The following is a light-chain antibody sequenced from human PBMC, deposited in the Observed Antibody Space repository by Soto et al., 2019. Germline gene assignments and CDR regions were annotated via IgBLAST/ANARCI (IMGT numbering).Light chain of an antibody. CDR1: SSDVGAYIY. J-gene: IGLJ1*01. Sequence: QSVLTQPASVSGSPGQSITISCGGTSSDVGAYIYVSWYQQFPGKAPKLILYEVNNRPSGVSNRFSGSKSGTTASLTISGLPPEDEADYYCSAYSDIETNVFGTGIKVTVL. V-gene: IGLV2-14*03. CDR3: SAYSDIETNV. CDR2: EVN.